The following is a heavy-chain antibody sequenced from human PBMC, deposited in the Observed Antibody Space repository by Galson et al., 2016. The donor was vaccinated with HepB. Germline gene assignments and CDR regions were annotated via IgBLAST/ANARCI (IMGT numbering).Heavy chain of an antibody. CDR3: TRSITGSYDLWGAIFKYYALVV. CDR2: IYPGDFGT. V-gene: IGHV5-51*01. Sequence: QSGAEVKKPGESLRISCKTSGYSFGSYWVGWVRQMPGKGLEWMGIIYPGDFGTRYSPSFQGQVTISVDKSINTAYLQWSSLKASDTAMYYCTRSITGSYDLWGAIFKYYALVVLGQGPTVPVSS. J-gene: IGHJ6*02. D-gene: IGHD3-3*01. CDR1: GYSFGSYW.